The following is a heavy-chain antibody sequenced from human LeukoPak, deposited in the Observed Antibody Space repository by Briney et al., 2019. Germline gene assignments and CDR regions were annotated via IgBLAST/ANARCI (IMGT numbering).Heavy chain of an antibody. CDR1: GFTFSSYT. V-gene: IGHV3-21*04. CDR2: ISSSSSYT. J-gene: IGHJ4*02. Sequence: GGSLRLSCAASGFTFSSYTMNWVRLRQAPGKGLEWVSSISSSSSYTYYADSVKGRFTISRDNSKNTLYLQMNSLRAEDTAVYYCAKRAGYSSSWPTGWGQGTLVTVSS. D-gene: IGHD6-13*01. CDR3: AKRAGYSSSWPTG.